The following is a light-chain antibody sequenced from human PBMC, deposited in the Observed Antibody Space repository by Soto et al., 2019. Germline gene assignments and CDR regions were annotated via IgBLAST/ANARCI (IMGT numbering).Light chain of an antibody. CDR1: RTDVGGYNY. CDR2: DVT. Sequence: QSVLTQPSSVSGSPGQSITISCTGTRTDVGGYNYVYWHQQHPGKAPKLMIYDVTNRPSGVSDRFSGSKSGNTASLTISGLQAEDEAEYYCSSYTSSSTYVFGAGTKVTV. CDR3: SSYTSSSTYV. V-gene: IGLV2-14*01. J-gene: IGLJ1*01.